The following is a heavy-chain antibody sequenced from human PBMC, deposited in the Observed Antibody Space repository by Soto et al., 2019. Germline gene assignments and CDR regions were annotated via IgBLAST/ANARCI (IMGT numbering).Heavy chain of an antibody. J-gene: IGHJ4*02. CDR1: GYTFTGYY. D-gene: IGHD5-18*01. CDR2: INPNSGTT. V-gene: IGHV1-2*02. CDR3: ARDRGQLWLQADY. Sequence: GASVKVSCKASGYTFTGYYLHWVRQAPGHGLEWMGWINPNSGTTKHAQDFQDRVTLTRDTSISSAYLELKDLRSDDTAVYYCARDRGQLWLQADYWGQGTLVTVSS.